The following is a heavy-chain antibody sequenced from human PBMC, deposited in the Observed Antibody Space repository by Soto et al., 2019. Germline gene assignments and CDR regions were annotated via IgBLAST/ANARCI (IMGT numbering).Heavy chain of an antibody. CDR1: GYAFTTYG. V-gene: IGHV1-18*01. D-gene: IGHD1-1*01. CDR2: ISAHNGNT. CDR3: ARGRYGDY. J-gene: IGHJ4*02. Sequence: QVHLVQSGAEVKKPGASVKVSCKGSGYAFTTYGSTWVRQAPGQGLEWMGWISAHNGNTNYAQKLQGKVTVTRDTFTSTAYMELRRLRSDDTAVYYCARGRYGDYWGQGALVTVSS.